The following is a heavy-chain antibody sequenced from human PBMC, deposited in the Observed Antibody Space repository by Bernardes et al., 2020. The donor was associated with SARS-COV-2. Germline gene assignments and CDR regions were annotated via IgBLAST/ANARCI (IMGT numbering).Heavy chain of an antibody. CDR2: ISGSGGST. J-gene: IGHJ4*02. V-gene: IGHV3-23*01. Sequence: GGSLRLSCAASGFTFSSYAMSWVRQAPGKGLEWVSAISGSGGSTYYADSVKGRFTTSRDNSKNTLYLQMNSLRAEDTAVYYCAKDIASVAAAGIDYWGQGTLVTVSS. D-gene: IGHD6-13*01. CDR1: GFTFSSYA. CDR3: AKDIASVAAAGIDY.